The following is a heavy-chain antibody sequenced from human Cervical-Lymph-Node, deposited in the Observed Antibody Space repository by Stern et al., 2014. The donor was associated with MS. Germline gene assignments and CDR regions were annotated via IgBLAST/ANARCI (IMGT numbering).Heavy chain of an antibody. J-gene: IGHJ4*02. CDR1: GYPFTSYY. V-gene: IGHV1-46*01. CDR2: VNPNGGST. CDR3: ARKSRRFLEWFFDY. D-gene: IGHD3-3*01. Sequence: VQLVESGSEVKKPGASIKVSCKTSGYPFTSYYIHWVRLAPGQGLSWMTMVNPNGGSTNSAQKFQDRLTVTFDTSTSTVYMELSSLRSEDTAVYYCARKSRRFLEWFFDYWGQGTLVTVSS.